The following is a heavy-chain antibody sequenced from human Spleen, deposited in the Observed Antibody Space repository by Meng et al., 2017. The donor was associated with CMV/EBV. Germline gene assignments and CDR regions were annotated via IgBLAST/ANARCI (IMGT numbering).Heavy chain of an antibody. V-gene: IGHV3-21*01. CDR2: ISSSSTYI. D-gene: IGHD3-9*01. CDR1: GFTFSSYR. CDR3: ARASPAGPYDILAGYFDY. J-gene: IGHJ4*02. Sequence: GGSLRLSCAASGFTFSSYRMNWVRQAPGKVLEWVSFISSSSTYIYYADSVKGRFTISRDNAKNSVYLQMNSLRAEDTAVYYCARASPAGPYDILAGYFDYWGQGTLVTVSS.